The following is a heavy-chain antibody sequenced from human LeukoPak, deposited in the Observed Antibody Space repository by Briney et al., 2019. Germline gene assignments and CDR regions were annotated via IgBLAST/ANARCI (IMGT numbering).Heavy chain of an antibody. CDR2: IVVGSGNT. V-gene: IGHV1-58*02. CDR3: AAIISPMGLVDCSGGSCYDYYYYYMDV. D-gene: IGHD2-15*01. J-gene: IGHJ6*03. CDR1: GFTFTSSA. Sequence: SVKVSCKASGFTFTSSAMQWVRQARGQRLEWIGWIVVGSGNTNYAQKFQERVTITRDMSTSTAYMELSSLRSEDTAVYYCAAIISPMGLVDCSGGSCYDYYYYYMDVWGKGTTVTVSS.